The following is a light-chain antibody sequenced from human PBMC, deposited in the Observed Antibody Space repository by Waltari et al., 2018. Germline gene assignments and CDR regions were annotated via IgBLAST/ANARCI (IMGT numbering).Light chain of an antibody. V-gene: IGLV3-19*01. Sequence: SSELTQDPAVSVALGQTVRVTCQGDSLSNYYASWYQQKPGQAPSLVIFGQNNRPAGIPARFSGSSSGNTASLIITGAQAEDEADYYCNSRDSTGKLYVFGAGTKVTVL. J-gene: IGLJ1*01. CDR3: NSRDSTGKLYV. CDR2: GQN. CDR1: SLSNYY.